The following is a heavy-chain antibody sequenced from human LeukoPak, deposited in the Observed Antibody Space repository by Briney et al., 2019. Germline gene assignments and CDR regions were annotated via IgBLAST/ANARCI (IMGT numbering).Heavy chain of an antibody. J-gene: IGHJ4*02. CDR1: GFTFRSYW. V-gene: IGHV3-7*01. CDR3: ARNYYDSSGYWTPDY. D-gene: IGHD3-22*01. CDR2: IKQDGSEK. Sequence: HSGGSLRLSCAASGFTFRSYWMSWVRQAPGKGLEWVANIKQDGSEKYYVDSVKGRFTISRDNAKNSLYLQMNSLRAEDTAVYYCARNYYDSSGYWTPDYWGQGTLVTVSS.